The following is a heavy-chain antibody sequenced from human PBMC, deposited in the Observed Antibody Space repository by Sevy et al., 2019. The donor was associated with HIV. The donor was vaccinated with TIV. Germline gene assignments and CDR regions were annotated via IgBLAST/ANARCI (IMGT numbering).Heavy chain of an antibody. J-gene: IGHJ5*02. V-gene: IGHV1-24*01. CDR2: FDSQDGET. Sequence: ASVKVSCKVSGYTLTKLSIHWVRQAPGKGLEWMGDFDSQDGETIYSQRFQGRVTMTADTPTDTAYMDLSSLTSEDTAVYYCATVGLRYYSGSSSYQGDWFDPWGQGTLVTVSS. CDR1: GYTLTKLS. CDR3: ATVGLRYYSGSSSYQGDWFDP. D-gene: IGHD2-15*01.